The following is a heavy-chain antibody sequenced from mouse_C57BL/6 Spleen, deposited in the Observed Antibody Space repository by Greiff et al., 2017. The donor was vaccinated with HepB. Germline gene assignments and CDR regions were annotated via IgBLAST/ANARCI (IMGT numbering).Heavy chain of an antibody. CDR1: GYSFTGYY. J-gene: IGHJ1*03. Sequence: EVQLQQSGPELVKPGASVKISCKASGYSFTGYYMNWVKQSPEKSLEWIGEINPSTGGTTYNQKFKAKATLTVDKSSSTAYMQLKSLTSEDSAVYYCARGGYYYDYDGAYFDVWRTETTVTVSS. D-gene: IGHD2-4*01. CDR3: ARGGYYYDYDGAYFDV. V-gene: IGHV1-42*01. CDR2: INPSTGGT.